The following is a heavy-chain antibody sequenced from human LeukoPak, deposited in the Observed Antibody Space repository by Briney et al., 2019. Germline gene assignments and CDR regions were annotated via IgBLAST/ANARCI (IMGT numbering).Heavy chain of an antibody. D-gene: IGHD3-22*01. CDR2: IYYSGST. V-gene: IGHV4-59*08. CDR3: ARHGSGYSPFGV. CDR1: GGSISSYY. Sequence: SETLSLTCTVSGGSISSYYWSWIRQPPGKGLGWIGYIYYSGSTNYNPSLKSRVTISVDTSKNQFSLKLSSVTAADTAVYYCARHGSGYSPFGVWGQGTLVTVSS. J-gene: IGHJ4*02.